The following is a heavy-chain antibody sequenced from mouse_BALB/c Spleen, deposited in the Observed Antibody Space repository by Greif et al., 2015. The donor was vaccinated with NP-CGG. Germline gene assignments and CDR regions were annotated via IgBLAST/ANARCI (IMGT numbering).Heavy chain of an antibody. D-gene: IGHD4-1*01. CDR2: INPSTGYT. CDR3: ASRNWESAY. CDR1: GYTFTSYW. V-gene: IGHV1-7*01. J-gene: IGHJ3*01. Sequence: QVQLQQSGAELAKPGASVKMSCKASGYTFTSYWMHWVKQRPGQGLEWIGYINPSTGYTEYNQKFKDKATLTADKSSSTAYRQLSSLTSEASAVFFCASRNWESAYWGQGTLVTVSA.